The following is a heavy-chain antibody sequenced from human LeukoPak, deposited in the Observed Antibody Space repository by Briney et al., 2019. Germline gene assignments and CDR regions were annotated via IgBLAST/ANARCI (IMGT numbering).Heavy chain of an antibody. V-gene: IGHV3-74*01. CDR3: ARARVVTKWIDY. J-gene: IGHJ4*02. D-gene: IGHD2-21*02. CDR1: GFTFSSYW. Sequence: GGSLRLSCAASGFTFSSYWMHWVRQAPGKGLVWVSRINSDGSSTSYADSVKGRFTISRDNAKNTLYLQMNSLRAEDTAVYYCARARVVTKWIDYWGQGTLVTVSS. CDR2: INSDGSST.